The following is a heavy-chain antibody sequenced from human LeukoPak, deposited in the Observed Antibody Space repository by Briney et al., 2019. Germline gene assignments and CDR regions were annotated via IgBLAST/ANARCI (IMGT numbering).Heavy chain of an antibody. CDR3: ARVQEFYGSGSYSYYFDY. CDR1: GYTFTSYW. D-gene: IGHD3-10*01. V-gene: IGHV5-51*01. CDR2: IYPADSDT. Sequence: GESLKISCKGSGYTFTSYWIDWVRQMPGKGLEWMGIIYPADSDTRYSPSFEGQVTISADKSINTAYLQWSSLKASDTAMYYCARVQEFYGSGSYSYYFDYWGQGTLVTVSS. J-gene: IGHJ4*02.